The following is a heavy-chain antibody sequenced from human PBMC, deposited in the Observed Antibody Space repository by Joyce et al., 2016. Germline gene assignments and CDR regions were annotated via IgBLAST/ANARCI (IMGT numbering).Heavy chain of an antibody. D-gene: IGHD2-2*01. J-gene: IGHJ3*01. CDR3: VTGLCIGTACHWDDAFDV. V-gene: IGHV3-15*01. CDR2: VKSKSQGETT. CDR1: GFSFRNAW. Sequence: EVQLVESGGGLVKPGGSLRLSCAASGFSFRNAWVTWVRQAPGKGLAGGGRVKSKSQGETTDYAAPVKGRFTISRDDSRDTAYLQMNSLKSEDTGVYFCVTGLCIGTACHWDDAFDVWGQGTMVTVSS.